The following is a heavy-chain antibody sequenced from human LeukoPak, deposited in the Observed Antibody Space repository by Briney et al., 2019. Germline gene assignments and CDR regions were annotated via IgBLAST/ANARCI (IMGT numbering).Heavy chain of an antibody. V-gene: IGHV3-23*01. J-gene: IGHJ1*01. Sequence: HPGGSLRLSXAASGFTFSSYAMSWVRQAPGKGLEWGSAISGSGGSTYYADSVKGRFTISRDNSKHTLYLQMNSLRAEDTAVYYCARDLYSSSGYYTEYFQHWGQGTLVTVSS. CDR2: ISGSGGST. CDR1: GFTFSSYA. CDR3: ARDLYSSSGYYTEYFQH. D-gene: IGHD3-22*01.